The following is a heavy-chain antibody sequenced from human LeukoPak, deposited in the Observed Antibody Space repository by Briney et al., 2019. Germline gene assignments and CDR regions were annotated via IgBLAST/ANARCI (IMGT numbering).Heavy chain of an antibody. CDR2: IYSGGST. D-gene: IGHD3-10*01. J-gene: IGHJ4*02. V-gene: IGHV3-53*01. CDR1: GFTVSSNY. CDR3: AKDAPLLWFGELLAGYFDY. Sequence: GGSLRLSCAASGFTVSSNYMSWVRQAPGKGLEWVSVIYSGGSTYYADSVKGRFTISRDNSKNTLYLQMNSLRAEDTAVYYCAKDAPLLWFGELLAGYFDYWGQGTLVTVSS.